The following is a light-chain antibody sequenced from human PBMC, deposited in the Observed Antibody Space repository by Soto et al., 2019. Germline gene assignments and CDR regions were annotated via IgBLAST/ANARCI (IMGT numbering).Light chain of an antibody. CDR1: SSDVGSHNF. J-gene: IGLJ2*01. Sequence: QSALTQPASVSGSPGQSITISCTGNSSDVGSHNFVSWYQQHPGKAPELMIYEVSKRPSGVSSRFSGSKSGNTASLTISGLQAEDEADYYCYSYVGSISFGGGTKVTVL. CDR2: EVS. V-gene: IGLV2-23*02. CDR3: YSYVGSIS.